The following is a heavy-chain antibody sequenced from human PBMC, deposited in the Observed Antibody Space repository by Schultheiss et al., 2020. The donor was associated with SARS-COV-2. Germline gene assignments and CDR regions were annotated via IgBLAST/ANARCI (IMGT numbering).Heavy chain of an antibody. D-gene: IGHD4-11*01. Sequence: GSLRLSCAASGFTFSSYSINWVRQAPGKGLEWVSSISSSSSYIYYADSVKGRFTISRDNAKNTLYLQMNSLRAEDTAVYYCARSLNYASVYYYYYGMDVWGQGTTVTVSS. CDR1: GFTFSSYS. CDR3: ARSLNYASVYYYYYGMDV. J-gene: IGHJ6*02. CDR2: ISSSSSYI. V-gene: IGHV3-21*01.